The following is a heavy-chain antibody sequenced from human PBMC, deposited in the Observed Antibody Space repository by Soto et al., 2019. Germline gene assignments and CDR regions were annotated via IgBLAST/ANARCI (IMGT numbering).Heavy chain of an antibody. CDR2: ISALTGEM. CDR3: ARDGWSTDTWNDAHFDY. Sequence: QVLLVQSGPEVKRPGASAMLSCKASGYSFTSFGLGWLRQAPGQGLEWVGWISALTGEMKFAPRFQGRIDLTIDRQSKTGNLELRSLTPDDTGVYFRARDGWSTDTWNDAHFDYWGRGALVTVSP. CDR1: GYSFTSFG. V-gene: IGHV1-18*01. D-gene: IGHD1-1*01. J-gene: IGHJ4*02.